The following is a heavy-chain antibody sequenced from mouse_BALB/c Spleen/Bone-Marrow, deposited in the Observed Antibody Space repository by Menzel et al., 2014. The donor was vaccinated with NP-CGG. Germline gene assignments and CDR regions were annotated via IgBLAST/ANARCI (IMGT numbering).Heavy chain of an antibody. CDR2: IYPGSSDT. CDR3: TRGGLSYAMDY. CDR1: GYSFTSYW. V-gene: IGHV1-5*01. Sequence: VHVKQSGTVLTRPGASVKMSCKASGYSFTSYWMHWVKQRPGQGLEWIGAIYPGSSDTSYNQKFKGKAKLTAVTSASTAYMELSNLTNEDSAVYYCTRGGLSYAMDYWGQGTSVTVSS. D-gene: IGHD1-1*02. J-gene: IGHJ4*01.